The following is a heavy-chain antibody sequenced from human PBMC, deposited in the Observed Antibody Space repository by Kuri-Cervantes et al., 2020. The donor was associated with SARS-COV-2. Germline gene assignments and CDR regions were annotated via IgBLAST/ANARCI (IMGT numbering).Heavy chain of an antibody. CDR1: GGSISSSSYY. CDR3: ASTYVGYSSSWYPGGDY. J-gene: IGHJ4*02. Sequence: SETLSLTCTVSGGSISSSSYYWGWIRRPPGKGLEWIGSIYYSGSTYYNPSLKSRVTISVDTSKNQFSLKLSSVTAADTAVYYCASTYVGYSSSWYPGGDYWGQGTLVTVSS. CDR2: IYYSGST. V-gene: IGHV4-39*07. D-gene: IGHD6-13*01.